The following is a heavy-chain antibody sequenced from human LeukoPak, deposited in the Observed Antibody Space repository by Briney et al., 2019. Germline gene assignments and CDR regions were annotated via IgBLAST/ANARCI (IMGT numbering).Heavy chain of an antibody. V-gene: IGHV3-49*04. CDR1: GFTFGDYA. CDR2: IRSKAYGWTT. Sequence: PGGSLRLSCTASGFTFGDYAMSWVRQAPGKGLEWVGFIRSKAYGWTTEYAASVKGRFTISRDDSKSIAYLQMNSLKTEDTAVYYCTRDLMTGVLLWFGESFVSSPVHGYWGQGTLVTVSS. J-gene: IGHJ4*02. CDR3: TRDLMTGVLLWFGESFVSSPVHGY. D-gene: IGHD3-10*01.